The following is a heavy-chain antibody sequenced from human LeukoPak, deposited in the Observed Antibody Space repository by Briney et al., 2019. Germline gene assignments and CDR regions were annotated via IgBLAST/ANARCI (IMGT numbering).Heavy chain of an antibody. V-gene: IGHV4-39*07. J-gene: IGHJ2*01. Sequence: PSETLSLTCTVSGGSISSSSYYWGWIRQPPGKGLEWIGSIYYSGSTYYNPSLKSRVTISVDTSKNQFSLKLSSVTAADTAVYYCARRNPVNWYFDLWGRGTLVTVSS. CDR3: ARRNPVNWYFDL. CDR1: GGSISSSSYY. D-gene: IGHD1-14*01. CDR2: IYYSGST.